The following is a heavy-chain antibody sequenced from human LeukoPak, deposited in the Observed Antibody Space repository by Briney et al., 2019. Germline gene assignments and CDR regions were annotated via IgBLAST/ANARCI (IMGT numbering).Heavy chain of an antibody. CDR1: GYTFTDYY. CDR2: INPNSGDT. Sequence: ASVTVSCNASGYTFTDYYLHWVRQAPRQGIEGMGWINPNSGDTNYAQKFQGRVTMTRDTSISTAHMEMSRLRSDDTAVYYCARANFLYCSSTTCLFDYWGQGTLVTVSS. J-gene: IGHJ4*02. D-gene: IGHD2-2*01. V-gene: IGHV1-2*02. CDR3: ARANFLYCSSTTCLFDY.